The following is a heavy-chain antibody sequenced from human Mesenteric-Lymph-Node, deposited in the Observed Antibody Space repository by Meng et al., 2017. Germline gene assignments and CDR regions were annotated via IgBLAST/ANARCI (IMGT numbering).Heavy chain of an antibody. V-gene: IGHV3-11*01. CDR1: GCNFXXXY. J-gene: IGHJ4*02. CDR3: ARGAQRWSPHYYFDY. Sequence: QEVLVVXXGGWXXPAXXXIHXXAASGCNFXXXYMXCXRQPPGKGLVWFSYISXSGSTIYYADSVKGRFTISRDNAKNSLDLQMNSLRAEDTAVYYCARGAQRWSPHYYFDYWGQGTLVTVSS. D-gene: IGHD4-23*01. CDR2: ISXSGSTI.